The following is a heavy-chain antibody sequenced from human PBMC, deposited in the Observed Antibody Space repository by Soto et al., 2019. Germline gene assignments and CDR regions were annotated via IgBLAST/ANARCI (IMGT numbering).Heavy chain of an antibody. J-gene: IGHJ4*01. CDR1: GGSISSGCCY. V-gene: IGHV4-31*03. CDR3: ARGVLH. Sequence: QVQLQESGPGLVQPSETLSLTCTVSGGSISSGCCYWSWLRQDPGTGLEWIGHISYSGSTYYTTSLKIRVTISADTARNPSAQIVTSVTAADTAVYYCARGVLHWGQGTLVTVSS. CDR2: ISYSGST.